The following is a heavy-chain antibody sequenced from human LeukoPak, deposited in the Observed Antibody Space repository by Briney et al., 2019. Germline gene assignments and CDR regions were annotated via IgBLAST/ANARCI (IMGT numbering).Heavy chain of an antibody. Sequence: GSSVKVSCQASGRTFRSYAISWVRQAPGQGLEWMGGIIHIFGSANYAQKFQGRVTITADESTSTAYMELSSLRSEDTAVYYCARDRHSVAVAGMPFYYPVVAFDIWGQGTMVTVSS. CDR1: GRTFRSYA. D-gene: IGHD6-19*01. CDR2: IIHIFGSA. J-gene: IGHJ3*02. V-gene: IGHV1-69*01. CDR3: ARDRHSVAVAGMPFYYPVVAFDI.